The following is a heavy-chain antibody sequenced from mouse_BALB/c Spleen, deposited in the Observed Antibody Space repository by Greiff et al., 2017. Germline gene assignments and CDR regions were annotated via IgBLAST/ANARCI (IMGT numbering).Heavy chain of an antibody. J-gene: IGHJ3*01. V-gene: IGHV1-87*01. D-gene: IGHD2-10*02. Sequence: QVHVKQSGAELARPGASVKLSCKASGYTFTSYWMQWVKQRPGQGLEWIGAIYPGDGDTRYTQKFKGKATLTADKSSSTAYMQLSSLASEDSAVYYCAREGYGNYFAYWGQGTLVTVSA. CDR3: AREGYGNYFAY. CDR2: IYPGDGDT. CDR1: GYTFTSYW.